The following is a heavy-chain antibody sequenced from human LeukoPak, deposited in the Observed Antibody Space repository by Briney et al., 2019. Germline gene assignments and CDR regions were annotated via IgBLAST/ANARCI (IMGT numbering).Heavy chain of an antibody. J-gene: IGHJ6*02. CDR3: ARDSAITIFFTPLMDV. Sequence: PGRSLRLPCAASGFTFSSYAMHWVRQAPGKGLEWVAVISNDGSDKYYADSVKGRFTISRDNSKNTLYLQMNSLRAQDTALYYCARDSAITIFFTPLMDVWGQGTTVTVSS. D-gene: IGHD3-9*01. CDR1: GFTFSSYA. V-gene: IGHV3-30-3*01. CDR2: ISNDGSDK.